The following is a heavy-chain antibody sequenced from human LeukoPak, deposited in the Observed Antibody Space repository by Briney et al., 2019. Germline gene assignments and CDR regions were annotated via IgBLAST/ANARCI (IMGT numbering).Heavy chain of an antibody. CDR3: AKDRGWYFQY. V-gene: IGHV3-30*18. Sequence: GGSLRLSCAASGFTFSSNGMHWVRQAPGKGLEWVAFISYDGSEKYYADSVKGRFTISRDNSKNTLYLQLNSLRAEDTAVFYCAKDRGWYFQYWGQGTLVTVSS. D-gene: IGHD6-19*01. CDR1: GFTFSSNG. CDR2: ISYDGSEK. J-gene: IGHJ4*02.